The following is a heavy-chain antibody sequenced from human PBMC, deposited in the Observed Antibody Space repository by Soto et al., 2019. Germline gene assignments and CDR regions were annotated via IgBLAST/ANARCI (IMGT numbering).Heavy chain of an antibody. CDR1: GFTFSSYG. CDR2: IWYDGSNK. CDR3: ARATPPPTYEAFYYYYYGMDV. V-gene: IGHV3-33*01. D-gene: IGHD3-16*01. Sequence: GGSLRLSCAASGFTFSSYGMHWVRQAPGKGLEWVAVIWYDGSNKYYADSVKGRFTISRDNSKNTLYLQMNSLRAEDTAVYYCARATPPPTYEAFYYYYYGMDVWGQGTTVTVSS. J-gene: IGHJ6*02.